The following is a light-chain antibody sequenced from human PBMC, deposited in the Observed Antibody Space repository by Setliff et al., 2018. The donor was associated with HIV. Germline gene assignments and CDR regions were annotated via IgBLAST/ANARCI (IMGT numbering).Light chain of an antibody. J-gene: IGLJ1*01. V-gene: IGLV2-14*01. CDR3: SPYTSSTTRV. CDR1: SSDVGGYND. CDR2: DVT. Sequence: QSALAQPASVSGSPGQSITISCTGTSSDVGGYNDVSWYQQHPGKAPKLMIFDVTNRHSGVSNRFSGSKSGNTASLTISGLQAEDEADYYCSPYTSSTTRVFGTGTKVTVL.